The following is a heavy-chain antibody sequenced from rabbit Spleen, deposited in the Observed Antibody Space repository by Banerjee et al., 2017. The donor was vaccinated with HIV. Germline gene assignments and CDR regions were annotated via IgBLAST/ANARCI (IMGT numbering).Heavy chain of an antibody. Sequence: QSLEESGGDLVNPGASLALTCTSSGFSFSSSSYMWWVCQAPGKVLEWIACIDTGSSGFTYFATWAKGRFTCSKTSSTTVTLQMTRLTAADTATYFCARDTSSSFSSYGMDLWGQGSLVTVS. CDR3: ARDTSSSFSSYGMDL. V-gene: IGHV1S40*01. CDR2: IDTGSSGFT. D-gene: IGHD1-1*01. CDR1: GFSFSSSSY. J-gene: IGHJ3*01.